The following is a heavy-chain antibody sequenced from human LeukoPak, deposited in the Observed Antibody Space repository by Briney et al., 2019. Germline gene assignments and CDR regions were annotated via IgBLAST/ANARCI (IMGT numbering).Heavy chain of an antibody. CDR3: AKGIAATVTPYGMDV. CDR1: GFTFDDYA. Sequence: QPGRSLRLSCAASGFTFDDYAMHWVRQAPGKGLEWVSGISWNSGSIGYADSVKGRFTISRDNAKNSLYLQMNSLRAEDTALYYCAKGIAATVTPYGMDVWGQGTTVTVSS. CDR2: ISWNSGSI. J-gene: IGHJ6*02. V-gene: IGHV3-9*01. D-gene: IGHD4-17*01.